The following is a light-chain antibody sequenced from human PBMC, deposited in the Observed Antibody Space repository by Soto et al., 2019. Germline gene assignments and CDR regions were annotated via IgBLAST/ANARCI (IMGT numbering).Light chain of an antibody. CDR2: DAS. V-gene: IGKV3-11*01. Sequence: EIVLTQSPATLSLSPGARATLSCRASQSLNNYLAWYQQKPGQAPRLLIYDASERATGVPARFSASGSGTDFTLTISSLEPEHFAVYYCQQRYNWPRFSFGPGTKLDI. CDR1: QSLNNY. J-gene: IGKJ3*01. CDR3: QQRYNWPRFS.